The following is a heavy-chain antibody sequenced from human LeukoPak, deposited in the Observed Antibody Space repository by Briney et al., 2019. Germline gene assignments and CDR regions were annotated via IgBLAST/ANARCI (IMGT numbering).Heavy chain of an antibody. CDR3: ARRAVGSSDIYSDY. V-gene: IGHV4-61*02. Sequence: SQTLSLTCTVSGGSISSGSYYWSWIRQPAGKGLEWIGRIYTSGSTNYNPSLKSRVTISVDTSKNQFSLKLSSVTAADTAVYYCARRAVGSSDIYSDYWGQGTLVTVSS. CDR2: IYTSGST. J-gene: IGHJ4*02. CDR1: GGSISSGSYY. D-gene: IGHD6-19*01.